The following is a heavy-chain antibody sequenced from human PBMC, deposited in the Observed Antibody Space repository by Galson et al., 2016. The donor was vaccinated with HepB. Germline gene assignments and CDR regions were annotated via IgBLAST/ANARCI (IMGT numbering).Heavy chain of an antibody. D-gene: IGHD4-11*01. CDR1: GFTFSSYT. Sequence: SLRLSCAASGFTFSSYTMHWVRQAPGKGLEHVSSLRSNGDNTYYADFVKGRFTISRDNSKSMLFLQMPGLTAEDTALYFCVKDRGASNKHILDVWGQGTMVTVSS. CDR2: LRSNGDNT. CDR3: VKDRGASNKHILDV. J-gene: IGHJ6*02. V-gene: IGHV3-64D*06.